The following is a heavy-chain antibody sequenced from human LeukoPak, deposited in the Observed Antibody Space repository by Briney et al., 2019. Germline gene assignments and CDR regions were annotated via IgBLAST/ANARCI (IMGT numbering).Heavy chain of an antibody. CDR3: ATDPPYTKYNWFDP. J-gene: IGHJ5*02. V-gene: IGHV1-24*01. D-gene: IGHD4-11*01. CDR2: FDPEDGET. CDR1: GYTLTELS. Sequence: ASVKVSCKVSGYTLTELSMHWVRQAPGKGLEWMGGFDPEDGETIYAQKSQGRVTTTEDTSTDTAYMELSSLRSEDTAVYYCATDPPYTKYNWFDPWGRGTLVTVSS.